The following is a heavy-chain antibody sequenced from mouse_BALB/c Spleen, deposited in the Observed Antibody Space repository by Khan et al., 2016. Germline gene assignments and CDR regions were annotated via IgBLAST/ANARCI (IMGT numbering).Heavy chain of an antibody. D-gene: IGHD2-10*02. CDR1: GYTFTSYW. J-gene: IGHJ2*01. CDR3: ARKYGNYFDY. CDR2: INPSTGYT. Sequence: QIQLVQSGAELAKPGASVKMSCKASGYTFTSYWMHWVKQRPGQGLEWIGYINPSTGYTEYNQKFKDKATLTADKSSSTAYMQLSSLTSEDSAVYYCARKYGNYFDYWGQGTTLTVSS. V-gene: IGHV1-7*01.